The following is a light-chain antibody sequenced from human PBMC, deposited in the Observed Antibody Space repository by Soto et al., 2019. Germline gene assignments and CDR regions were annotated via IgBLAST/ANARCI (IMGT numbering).Light chain of an antibody. CDR1: QDVGKW. CDR2: GAS. V-gene: IGKV1-12*01. J-gene: IGKJ5*01. Sequence: DIQLTQSPPSVSASAGDRVTITCRASQDVGKWLAWYQQKPGKAPTPLIHGASSLQSGVPPRYSGSGYGTDFTLTITSLQPEAFATYYCQQANSFPNTFGQGTRLEIK. CDR3: QQANSFPNT.